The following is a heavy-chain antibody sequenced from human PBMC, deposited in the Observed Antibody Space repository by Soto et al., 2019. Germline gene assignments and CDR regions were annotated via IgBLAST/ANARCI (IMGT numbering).Heavy chain of an antibody. J-gene: IGHJ4*02. CDR1: GAAIGSSNW. D-gene: IGHD1-26*01. CDR3: ARRLSWELPFDY. V-gene: IGHV4-4*02. CDR2: IYHSGST. Sequence: QVQLQESGPGLVKPSGTLSLTCAVSGAAIGSSNWWSWDRQPPGKGLEWIGEIYHSGSTNYNPSLKSRVTISVDKSKNQFSLKLSSVTAADTAVYYCARRLSWELPFDYWGQGTLVTVSS.